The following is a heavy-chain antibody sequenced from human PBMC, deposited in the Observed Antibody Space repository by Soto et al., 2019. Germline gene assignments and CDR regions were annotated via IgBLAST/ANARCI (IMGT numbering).Heavy chain of an antibody. Sequence: QVQLVESGGGVVQPGRSLRLSCAASGFTFSSYGMHWVRQAPGKGLEWVAVIWYDGSNKYYADSVKGRFTISRDNSKNTLYLQMNSLRAEDTAVYYCARGSRLIVVVPADNFGYWGQGTLVTVSS. D-gene: IGHD2-2*01. CDR1: GFTFSSYG. CDR2: IWYDGSNK. CDR3: ARGSRLIVVVPADNFGY. J-gene: IGHJ4*02. V-gene: IGHV3-33*01.